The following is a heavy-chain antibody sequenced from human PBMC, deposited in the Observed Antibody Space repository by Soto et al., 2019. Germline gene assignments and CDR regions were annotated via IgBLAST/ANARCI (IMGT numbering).Heavy chain of an antibody. D-gene: IGHD3-16*01. J-gene: IGHJ3*02. V-gene: IGHV3-23*01. CDR2: ISGSGGRT. Sequence: VGSLRLSCVASGFPFSSYAMSWVRQTPGKGLEWVSGISGSGGRTYYADSVKGRFTISRDNSNNTLSLQMHILRVEDTAVYFCAKGGYYSLFDIWGQGTMVTVSS. CDR3: AKGGYYSLFDI. CDR1: GFPFSSYA.